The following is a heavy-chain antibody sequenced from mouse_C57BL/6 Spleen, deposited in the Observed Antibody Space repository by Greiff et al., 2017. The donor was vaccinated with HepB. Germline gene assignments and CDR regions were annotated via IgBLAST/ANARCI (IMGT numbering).Heavy chain of an antibody. CDR3: AREVGLGTSYFDY. D-gene: IGHD1-1*02. J-gene: IGHJ2*01. Sequence: QVQLQQSGPELVKPGASVKISCKASGYAFSSSWMNWVKQRPGKGLEWIGRIYPGDGDTNYNGKFKGKATLTADKSSSTAYMQLSSLTSEDSAVYFCAREVGLGTSYFDYWGQGTTLTVSS. V-gene: IGHV1-82*01. CDR1: GYAFSSSW. CDR2: IYPGDGDT.